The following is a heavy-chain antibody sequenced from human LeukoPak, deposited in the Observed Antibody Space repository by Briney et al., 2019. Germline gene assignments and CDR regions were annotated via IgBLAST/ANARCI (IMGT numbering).Heavy chain of an antibody. CDR2: INHSGST. Sequence: SETLSLTCAVYGGSFSGYYWSWIRQPPGKGLEWIGEINHSGSTNYNPSLKSRVTISVDTSKNQFSLKLSSVTAADTAVYYCARGRDDPPIKSGELSYWGQGTLVTVSS. CDR3: ARGRDDPPIKSGELSY. CDR1: GGSFSGYY. J-gene: IGHJ4*02. D-gene: IGHD1-7*01. V-gene: IGHV4-34*01.